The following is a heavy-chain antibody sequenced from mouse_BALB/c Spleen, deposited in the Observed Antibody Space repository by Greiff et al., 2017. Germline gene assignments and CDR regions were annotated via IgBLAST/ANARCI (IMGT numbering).Heavy chain of an antibody. CDR1: GYSFTDYN. CDR2: LDPYNGGT. CDR3: ARYGYSGYFDV. V-gene: IGHV1S135*01. D-gene: IGHD2-2*01. Sequence: EVQRVESGPELVKPGASVKVSCKASGYSFTDYNMYWVKQSHGQSLEWIGYLDPYNGGTSYNQKFKGQATLTVDKSSRTAFMHLNSLTSEDSAVYYCARYGYSGYFDVWGAGSTVTVSS. J-gene: IGHJ1*01.